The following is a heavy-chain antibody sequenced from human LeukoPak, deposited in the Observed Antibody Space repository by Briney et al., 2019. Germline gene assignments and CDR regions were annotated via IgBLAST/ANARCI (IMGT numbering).Heavy chain of an antibody. V-gene: IGHV4-34*01. J-gene: IGHJ5*02. CDR2: INHSGST. CDR3: ARARTGYSSSWYMSWFDP. Sequence: SETLSLTCAVYGGSFSGYYWSWIRQPPGKGLEWIGEINHSGSTNYNPSLKSRVTISVDTSKNQFSLKLCSVTAADTAVCYCARARTGYSSSWYMSWFDPWGQGTLVTVPS. D-gene: IGHD6-13*01. CDR1: GGSFSGYY.